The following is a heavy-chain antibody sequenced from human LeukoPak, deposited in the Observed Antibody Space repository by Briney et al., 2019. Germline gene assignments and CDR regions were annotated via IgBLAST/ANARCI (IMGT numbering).Heavy chain of an antibody. V-gene: IGHV3-15*01. CDR1: GFTFSNAW. J-gene: IGHJ4*02. D-gene: IGHD3-10*01. CDR2: IKSKIDGETT. CDR3: TTHLWFGDVRIDY. Sequence: GGSLRLSCAASGFTFSNAWMSWVRQAPGKGLEWVGRIKSKIDGETTDYAAPVKGRFSISRDDSKNTLYLQMESLKTEDTAVYYCTTHLWFGDVRIDYWGQGALVTVSS.